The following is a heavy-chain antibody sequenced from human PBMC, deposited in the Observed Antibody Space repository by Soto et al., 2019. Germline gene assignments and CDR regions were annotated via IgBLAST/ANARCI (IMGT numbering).Heavy chain of an antibody. Sequence: QVQLVKSGAEVKKPGASVKVSCKASGYTFTSHYMHWVRQAPGQGLEWMGIINPSSGSTSYAQKFQGRVTMTRDTSTSTVYVELSSLRSEDTAVYYCARDQIITISEYYFDYWGQGTLVTVSS. CDR3: ARDQIITISEYYFDY. D-gene: IGHD3-3*01. CDR2: INPSSGST. V-gene: IGHV1-46*01. CDR1: GYTFTSHY. J-gene: IGHJ4*02.